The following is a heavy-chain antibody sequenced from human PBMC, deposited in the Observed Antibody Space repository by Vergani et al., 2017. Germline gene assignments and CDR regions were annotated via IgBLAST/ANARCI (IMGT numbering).Heavy chain of an antibody. V-gene: IGHV1-69*12. CDR1: GGTFSSYA. J-gene: IGHJ4*02. D-gene: IGHD3-10*01. CDR3: ARMKRITMVRGGYFDY. Sequence: QVQLVQSGAEVKKPGSSVKVSCKASGGTFSSYAISWVRQAPGQGLEWMGGIIPIFGTANYAQKFQGRVTITADESTSTAYMELSSLRSEDTAVYYCARMKRITMVRGGYFDYWGQGTLVTSPQ. CDR2: IIPIFGTA.